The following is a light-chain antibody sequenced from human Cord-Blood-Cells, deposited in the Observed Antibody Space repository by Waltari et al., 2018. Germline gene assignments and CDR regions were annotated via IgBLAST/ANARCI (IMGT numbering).Light chain of an antibody. Sequence: DITMTQSPSSLPASVGDKIDIPCRASQGIRKYFAWYQQKPGKVPKLLIYAASTLECGVPSRFSGSGSGTDFTLTISSLQPDDFATYYCQKYNSDSLTFGGGTKLEIK. V-gene: IGKV1-27*01. J-gene: IGKJ4*01. CDR1: QGIRKY. CDR2: AAS. CDR3: QKYNSDSLT.